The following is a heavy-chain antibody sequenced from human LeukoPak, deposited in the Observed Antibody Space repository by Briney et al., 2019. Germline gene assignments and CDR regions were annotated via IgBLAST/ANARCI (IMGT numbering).Heavy chain of an antibody. Sequence: SETLSLTCAVYGGSFSGYYWSWIRQPPGKGLEWIGEINHSGSTNYSPSPKSRVTISVDTSQNQFSLKLTAVTAADTAVYYCELARYSYGTYFDYWGQGSLVTVSS. CDR3: ELARYSYGTYFDY. CDR2: INHSGST. J-gene: IGHJ4*02. V-gene: IGHV4-34*01. D-gene: IGHD5-18*01. CDR1: GGSFSGYY.